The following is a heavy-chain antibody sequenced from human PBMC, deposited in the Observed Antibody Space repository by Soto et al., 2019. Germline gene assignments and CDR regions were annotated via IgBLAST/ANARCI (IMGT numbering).Heavy chain of an antibody. J-gene: IGHJ5*02. V-gene: IGHV1-69*01. D-gene: IGHD3-16*01. Sequence: QVQLVQSGAEVKKPGSSVKVSCKASGGTFSTYAISWVRQAPGQGLEWMGRIIPMFATANYAQKFQGRVTITADDFTNTVYMEVSSLRSEDTAVYYCATGTPNFGAAVDRWGQGTLVTVSS. CDR3: ATGTPNFGAAVDR. CDR2: IIPMFATA. CDR1: GGTFSTYA.